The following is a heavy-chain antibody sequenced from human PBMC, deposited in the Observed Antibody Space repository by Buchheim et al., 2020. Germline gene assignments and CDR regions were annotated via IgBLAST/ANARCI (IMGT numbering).Heavy chain of an antibody. CDR3: ARGRDLVRGVIKATFDS. V-gene: IGHV3-33*01. CDR1: GFTFSSYG. J-gene: IGHJ4*02. CDR2: IWYDGSNK. Sequence: QVQLVESGGGVVQPGRSLRLSCAASGFTFSSYGMHWVRQAPGKGLEWVAVIWYDGSNKYYADSVKGRFTISRDNSKNTLYLQMNSLRAEDTAVYYCARGRDLVRGVIKATFDSWGQGTL. D-gene: IGHD3-10*01.